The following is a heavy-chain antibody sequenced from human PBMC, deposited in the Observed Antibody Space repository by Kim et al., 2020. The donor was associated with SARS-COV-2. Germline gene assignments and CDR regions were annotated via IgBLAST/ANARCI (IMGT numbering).Heavy chain of an antibody. J-gene: IGHJ5*02. V-gene: IGHV4-39*01. Sequence: SETLSLTCTVSGGSISSSSYYWGWIRQPPGKGLEWIGSIYYSGSTYYNPSLKSRVTISVDTSKNQFSLKLSSVTAADTAVYYCARQEGIAAAGTEGGFDP. CDR1: GGSISSSSYY. CDR3: ARQEGIAAAGTEGGFDP. CDR2: IYYSGST. D-gene: IGHD6-13*01.